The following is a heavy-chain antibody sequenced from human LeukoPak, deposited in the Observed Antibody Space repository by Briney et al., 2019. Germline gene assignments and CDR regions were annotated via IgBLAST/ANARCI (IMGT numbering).Heavy chain of an antibody. J-gene: IGHJ4*02. CDR1: GDSISSSTYY. V-gene: IGHV4-39*07. CDR3: AREAYYDILTGYYRSREIDY. CDR2: ISYTGTT. Sequence: KPSETLSLTCTVSGDSISSSTYYWGWIRQPPGEGLEWIATISYTGTTYYNPSLKSRVTISVDTSKNQFSLKLSSVTAADTAVYYCAREAYYDILTGYYRSREIDYWGQGTLVTVSS. D-gene: IGHD3-9*01.